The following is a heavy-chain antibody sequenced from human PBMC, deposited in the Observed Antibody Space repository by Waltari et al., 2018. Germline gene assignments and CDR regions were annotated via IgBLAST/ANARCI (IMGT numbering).Heavy chain of an antibody. Sequence: QVQLVQSGAEVKKPGASVKVSCKASGYTFTAYYMHWVRQAPGQGLEWMGLINPNSGGTIYAQKFQGRVTMTRDTSISTAYMEMRGLISDDTAVYYCVRAVAAAWGSYFDYWGQGTLVTVSS. D-gene: IGHD6-13*01. CDR2: INPNSGGT. CDR3: VRAVAAAWGSYFDY. V-gene: IGHV1-2*02. J-gene: IGHJ4*02. CDR1: GYTFTAYY.